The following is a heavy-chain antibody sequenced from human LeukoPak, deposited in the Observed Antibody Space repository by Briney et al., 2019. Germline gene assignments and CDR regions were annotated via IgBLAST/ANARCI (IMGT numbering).Heavy chain of an antibody. CDR1: GDSISSYY. D-gene: IGHD2-2*01. Sequence: SETLSLTCTVSGDSISSYYWSWIRQPPGKGLEWIGYIYYSGSTSYNPSLKSRVTISVDTSKNQLYLKVSSVTAADTAVYYCARWYCVSNTCYHMDVWGKGTTVTVSS. J-gene: IGHJ6*03. CDR3: ARWYCVSNTCYHMDV. V-gene: IGHV4-59*01. CDR2: IYYSGST.